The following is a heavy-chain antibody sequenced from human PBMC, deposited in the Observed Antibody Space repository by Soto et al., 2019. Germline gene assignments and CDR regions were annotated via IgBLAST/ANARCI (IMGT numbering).Heavy chain of an antibody. D-gene: IGHD6-13*01. CDR2: IIPIFGTA. V-gene: IGHV1-69*13. CDR3: ARDIAAAGTR. J-gene: IGHJ4*02. CDR1: GGTFSSYA. Sequence: GASVKVSCKASGGTFSSYAISWVRQAPGQGLEWMGGIIPIFGTANYAQKFQGRVTITADESTSTAYMELSSLRSEDTAVYYCARDIAAAGTRWGQGTLVTVSS.